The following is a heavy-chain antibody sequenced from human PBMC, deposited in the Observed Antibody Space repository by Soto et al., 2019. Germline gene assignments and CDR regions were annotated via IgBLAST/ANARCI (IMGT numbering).Heavy chain of an antibody. CDR1: GYTFTSYG. D-gene: IGHD3-10*01. CDR3: ARAAPRILGYGMDV. CDR2: ISAYNANT. Sequence: GASVKVSCKASGYTFTSYGISWVRQAPGQGLEWMGWISAYNANTMYAQKLQGRVTMTTDTSTSTAYMDLRSLRSDDTAVYYCARAAPRILGYGMDVWGQGTTVTVSS. V-gene: IGHV1-18*01. J-gene: IGHJ6*02.